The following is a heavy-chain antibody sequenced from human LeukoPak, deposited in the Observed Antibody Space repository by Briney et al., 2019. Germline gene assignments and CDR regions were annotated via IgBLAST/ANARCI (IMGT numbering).Heavy chain of an antibody. D-gene: IGHD3-22*01. Sequence: SETLSLTCTVSGGSISSSSYYWGWIRQPPGKGLEWIGSIYYSGSTYYNPSLKSRVTISVDTSKNQFSLKLSSVTAADTAVYYCARQPLFIGMIVVVITWFDPWGQGTLVTVSS. CDR2: IYYSGST. V-gene: IGHV4-39*01. J-gene: IGHJ5*02. CDR1: GGSISSSSYY. CDR3: ARQPLFIGMIVVVITWFDP.